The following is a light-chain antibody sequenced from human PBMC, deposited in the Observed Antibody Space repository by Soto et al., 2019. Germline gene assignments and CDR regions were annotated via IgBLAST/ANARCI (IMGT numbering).Light chain of an antibody. J-gene: IGLJ2*01. CDR1: NIGSKN. CDR2: RNS. CDR3: QVWNSTTT. V-gene: IGLV3-9*01. Sequence: SYELTQPLSVSVALGQTASITCGGNNIGSKNVHWYQQQPGQAPVLVIYRNSNRPSGIPERFSGSNSGTMATLTISRAQAGDEADYYCQVWNSTTTFGGGTKLTVL.